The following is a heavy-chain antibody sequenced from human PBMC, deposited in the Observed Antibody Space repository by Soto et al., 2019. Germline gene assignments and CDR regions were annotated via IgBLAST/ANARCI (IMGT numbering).Heavy chain of an antibody. D-gene: IGHD3-22*01. CDR3: AEDLGFSGYDFDWYFDL. J-gene: IGHJ2*01. V-gene: IGHV3-23*01. CDR2: ISGRGHMT. CDR1: GFNFRSYA. Sequence: EMQLLESGGRLVPPGGSLRLSCAASGFNFRSYAMNWVRQVPGKGLDWVSGISGRGHMTFYADSVKGRFTISRDNSKTTVFLQMNSLRPEDTAIYYCAEDLGFSGYDFDWYFDLWGRGTLVTVSS.